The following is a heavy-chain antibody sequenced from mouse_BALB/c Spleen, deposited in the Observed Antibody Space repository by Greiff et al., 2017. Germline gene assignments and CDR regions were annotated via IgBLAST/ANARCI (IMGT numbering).Heavy chain of an antibody. CDR1: GFTFSDYY. D-gene: IGHD2-4*01. V-gene: IGHV5-4*02. CDR2: ISDGGSYT. J-gene: IGHJ4*01. CDR3: ARDPTMITTYYAMDY. Sequence: EVMLVESGGGLVKPGGSLKLSCAASGFTFSDYYMYWVRQTPEKRLEWVATISDGGSYTYYPDSVKGRFTISRDNAKNNLYLQMSSLKSEDTAMYYCARDPTMITTYYAMDYWGQGTSVTVSP.